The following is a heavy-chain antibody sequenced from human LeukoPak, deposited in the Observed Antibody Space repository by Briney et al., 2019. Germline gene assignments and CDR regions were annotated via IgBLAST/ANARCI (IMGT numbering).Heavy chain of an antibody. J-gene: IGHJ4*02. D-gene: IGHD6-19*01. CDR1: GFTFDDYA. Sequence: GGSLRLSCAASGFTFDDYAMHWVRQAPGKGLEWVSGISWNSGRIGYGDSVKGRFTISRDNAKNSLYLQMNRLRVEDTALYYCAKGESSGWYAYWGQGTLVTVSS. V-gene: IGHV3-9*01. CDR3: AKGESSGWYAY. CDR2: ISWNSGRI.